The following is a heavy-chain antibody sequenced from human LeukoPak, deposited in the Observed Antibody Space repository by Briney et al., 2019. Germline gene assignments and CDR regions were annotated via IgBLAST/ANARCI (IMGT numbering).Heavy chain of an antibody. V-gene: IGHV1-18*01. J-gene: IGHJ4*02. Sequence: ASVKVSCKASGYTFTSYGISWVRQAPGQGLEWMGWISAYNGNTNYAQKLQGRVTMTTDTSTSTAYMELRSLRSDDTAVYYCATSYRALWFGDFDYWGQGTLVTVSS. CDR2: ISAYNGNT. D-gene: IGHD3-10*01. CDR3: ATSYRALWFGDFDY. CDR1: GYTFTSYG.